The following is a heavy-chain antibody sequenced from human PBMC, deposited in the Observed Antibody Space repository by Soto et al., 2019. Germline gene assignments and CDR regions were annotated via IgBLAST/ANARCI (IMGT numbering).Heavy chain of an antibody. CDR3: ARGGPVYYFDY. J-gene: IGHJ4*02. CDR1: GFTFSSYA. D-gene: IGHD3-16*01. Sequence: GGSLRLSCAASGFTFSSYAMHWVRQAPGKGLEYVSAISSNGGSTYYANSVKGRFTISRDNSKNTLYLQMGSLRAEDMAVYYCARGGPVYYFDYWGQGTLVTVSS. CDR2: ISSNGGST. V-gene: IGHV3-64*01.